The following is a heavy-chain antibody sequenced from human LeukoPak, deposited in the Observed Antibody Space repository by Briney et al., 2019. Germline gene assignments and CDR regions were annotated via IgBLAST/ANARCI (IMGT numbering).Heavy chain of an antibody. J-gene: IGHJ4*02. V-gene: IGHV4-61*01. Sequence: SETLSLTCTVSGGSVSSGSYYWSWIRQPPGEGLEWIGYIYYSGSTNYNPSLKSRVTISVDTSKNQFSLKLSSVTAADTAVYYCARVIGGGYFDYWGQGTLVTVSS. CDR2: IYYSGST. CDR3: ARVIGGGYFDY. D-gene: IGHD3-22*01. CDR1: GGSVSSGSYY.